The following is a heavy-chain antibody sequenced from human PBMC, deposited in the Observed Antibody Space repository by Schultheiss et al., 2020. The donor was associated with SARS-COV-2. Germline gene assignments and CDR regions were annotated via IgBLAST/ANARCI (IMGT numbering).Heavy chain of an antibody. CDR3: ARVSGYSYGSRIAAAGTIDY. V-gene: IGHV1-69*13. D-gene: IGHD6-13*01. CDR1: GGTFSSYA. Sequence: SVKVSCKASGGTFSSYAISWVRQAPGQGLEWMGGIIPIFGTANYAQKFQGRVTITADESTSTAYMELSSLRSEDTAVYYCARVSGYSYGSRIAAAGTIDYWGQGTLVTVSS. J-gene: IGHJ4*02. CDR2: IIPIFGTA.